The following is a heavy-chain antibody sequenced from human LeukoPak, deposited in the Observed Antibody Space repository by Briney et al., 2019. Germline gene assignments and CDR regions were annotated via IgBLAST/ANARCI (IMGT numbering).Heavy chain of an antibody. J-gene: IGHJ4*02. D-gene: IGHD3-22*01. CDR3: ARGRGVEDYYDSSGDIDY. CDR2: INHSGST. CDR1: GGSFSGYY. Sequence: SETLSLTCAVYGGSFSGYYWSWIRQPPGKGLEWIGEINHSGSTNYNPSLKSRVTISVDTSKNQFSLKLSSVTAADTAVYYCARGRGVEDYYDSSGDIDYWGQGTLVIVSS. V-gene: IGHV4-34*01.